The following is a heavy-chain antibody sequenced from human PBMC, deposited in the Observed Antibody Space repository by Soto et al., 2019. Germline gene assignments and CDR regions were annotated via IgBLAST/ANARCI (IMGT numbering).Heavy chain of an antibody. J-gene: IGHJ4*02. Sequence: SETLSLTCTVSGDSISTFYWSWIRQPPGKGLEWILDIHYSGSTNYNPALKSQVIISVDTSKNQFSLKLSSVTAADTAVYFCARVLSNLFDXWGQGTMVTVSX. CDR2: IHYSGST. V-gene: IGHV4-59*01. D-gene: IGHD3-10*01. CDR1: GDSISTFY. CDR3: ARVLSNLFDX.